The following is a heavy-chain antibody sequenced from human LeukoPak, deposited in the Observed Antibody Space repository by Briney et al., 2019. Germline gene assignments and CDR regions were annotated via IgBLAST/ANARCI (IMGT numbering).Heavy chain of an antibody. D-gene: IGHD3-10*01. CDR3: ARDDPSIVRGVIIELFDY. CDR1: GYSFTGYY. CDR2: INPYSGGT. Sequence: GASVKVSCKASGYSFTGYYMHWVRQAPGQGLEWMGWINPYSGGTNYAQKFQGRVTMTRDTSISTAYMELSRLRSDDTAVYYCARDDPSIVRGVIIELFDYWGQGTLVTVSS. V-gene: IGHV1-2*02. J-gene: IGHJ4*02.